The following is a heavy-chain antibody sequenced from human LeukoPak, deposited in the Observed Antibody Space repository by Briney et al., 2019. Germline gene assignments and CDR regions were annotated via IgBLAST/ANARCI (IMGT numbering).Heavy chain of an antibody. CDR1: GYTFTSYY. Sequence: ASVKVSCKASGYTFTSYYMHWVRQAPGQGLEWMGIINPSGGSTSYAQKFQGRVTMTRDTSTSTVYMELSSLRSEDTAVYYCAKPIAAPGYMDVWGKGTTVTASS. CDR3: AKPIAAPGYMDV. D-gene: IGHD6-13*01. V-gene: IGHV1-46*01. J-gene: IGHJ6*03. CDR2: INPSGGST.